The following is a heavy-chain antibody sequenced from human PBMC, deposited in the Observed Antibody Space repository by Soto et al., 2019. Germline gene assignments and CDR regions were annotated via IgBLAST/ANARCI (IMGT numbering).Heavy chain of an antibody. CDR2: ISSSGGKK. Sequence: GSLRLSCVASGFTFSNFAMNWVRQAPGKGLEWVSSISSSGGKKWYSDAVRGRFTISRDNAKNSLYLQMNSLRAEDTAVYYCARDRDFWSGYADYWGQGTRVTVSS. J-gene: IGHJ4*02. CDR1: GFTFSNFA. CDR3: ARDRDFWSGYADY. V-gene: IGHV3-21*01. D-gene: IGHD3-3*01.